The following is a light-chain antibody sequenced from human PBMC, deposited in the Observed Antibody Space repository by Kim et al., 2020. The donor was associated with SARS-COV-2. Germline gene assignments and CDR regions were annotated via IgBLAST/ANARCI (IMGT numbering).Light chain of an antibody. CDR2: EVT. V-gene: IGLV2-14*01. J-gene: IGLJ3*02. Sequence: QSALAQPASVSGSPGQSITISCTGTSSDIGDYNFVSWYQQHPGKAPKLMIYEVTNRPSGVSNRFSGSKFGNTASLTISGLQAEDEADYYCSSYTSSSTLVFGGGTQLTVL. CDR1: SSDIGDYNF. CDR3: SSYTSSSTLV.